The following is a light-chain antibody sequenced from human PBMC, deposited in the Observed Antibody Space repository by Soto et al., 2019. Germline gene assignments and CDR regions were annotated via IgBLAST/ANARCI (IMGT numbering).Light chain of an antibody. CDR1: SSDVGGYKY. CDR3: SSYTSSSTVV. V-gene: IGLV2-14*01. CDR2: DVS. Sequence: QSALTQPASVSGSPGQSITISCTGTSSDVGGYKYVSWYQQHPGKAPKLMIYDVSNRPSGVSNRFSGSKSGNTASLTISGLQAEDEADYCCSSYTSSSTVVFGGGTKVTVL. J-gene: IGLJ2*01.